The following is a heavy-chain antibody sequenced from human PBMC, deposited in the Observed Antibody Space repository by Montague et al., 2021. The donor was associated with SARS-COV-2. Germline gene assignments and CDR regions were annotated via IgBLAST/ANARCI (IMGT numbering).Heavy chain of an antibody. CDR2: NNYSGST. J-gene: IGHJ6*02. Sequence: SETLSLTCAVYGGSFSGYYWTWIRQPPGKGLEWIGENNYSGSTNYNPSLKSRVTMSVDMSKNQFSLKLSSVTAADTAVYYCARGRGLAVLFDFWYYGVEVWGQGTTVTVSS. D-gene: IGHD3-3*02. CDR1: GGSFSGYY. V-gene: IGHV4-34*01. CDR3: ARGRGLAVLFDFWYYGVEV.